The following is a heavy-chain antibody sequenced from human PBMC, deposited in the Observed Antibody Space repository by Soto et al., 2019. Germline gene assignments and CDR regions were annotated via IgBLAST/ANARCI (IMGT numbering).Heavy chain of an antibody. J-gene: IGHJ4*02. V-gene: IGHV1-8*01. D-gene: IGHD2-2*03. CDR1: GYTFTGYD. Sequence: QVQLVQSGAEVKKPGASVKVSCKASGYTFTGYDVNWVREATGQGLEWVGWMNPNTGVAGFAQKFQGRVTLTGHTSIPTAYMELSSLSSEDTAVYYCVRGLRRGYSVYWGQGTLVTVSS. CDR2: MNPNTGVA. CDR3: VRGLRRGYSVY.